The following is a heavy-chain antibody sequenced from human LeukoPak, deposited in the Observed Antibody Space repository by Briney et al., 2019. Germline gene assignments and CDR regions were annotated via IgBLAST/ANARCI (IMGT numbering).Heavy chain of an antibody. V-gene: IGHV4-59*08. CDR2: IYYSGST. CDR1: GGSISSYY. Sequence: PSETLSLTCTVSGGSISSYYWSWIRQPPGKGLEWIGYIYYSGSTNYNPSLKSRVTISVDTSKNQFSLKLSFVTAADTAVYYCARSYYETWFDPWGQGTLVTVSS. D-gene: IGHD3-22*01. CDR3: ARSYYETWFDP. J-gene: IGHJ5*02.